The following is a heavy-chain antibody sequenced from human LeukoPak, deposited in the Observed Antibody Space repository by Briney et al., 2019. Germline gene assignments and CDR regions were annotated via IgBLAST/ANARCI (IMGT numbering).Heavy chain of an antibody. D-gene: IGHD6-13*01. CDR3: TSRGLPPRYSSSWYYFDY. V-gene: IGHV3-49*04. CDR1: GFTFSSYA. J-gene: IGHJ4*02. Sequence: GGSLRLSCAASGFTFSSYAMSWVRQAPGKGLEWVGFIRSKAYGGTTEYAASVKGRFTISRDDSKSIAYLQMNSLKTEDTAVYYCTSRGLPPRYSSSWYYFDYWGQGTLVTVSS. CDR2: IRSKAYGGTT.